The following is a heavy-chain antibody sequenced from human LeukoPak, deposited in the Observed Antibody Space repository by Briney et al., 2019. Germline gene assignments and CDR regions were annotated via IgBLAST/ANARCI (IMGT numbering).Heavy chain of an antibody. Sequence: PGGSLRLSCAASGFTFSGYSTKWFRQAPGRGLEWVSYISSTSTTIYYKDSVKGRFTISRDNAKNSLSLHMTSLRVEDTAVYYCVRNDGDDAFDIWGQGTMVTVSS. CDR2: ISSTSTTI. CDR1: GFTFSGYS. CDR3: VRNDGDDAFDI. D-gene: IGHD4-17*01. V-gene: IGHV3-48*01. J-gene: IGHJ3*02.